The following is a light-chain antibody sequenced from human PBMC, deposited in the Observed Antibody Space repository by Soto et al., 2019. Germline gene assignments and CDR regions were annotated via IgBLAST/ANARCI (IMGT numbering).Light chain of an antibody. V-gene: IGLV1-40*01. CDR3: QSFDSSLFWV. J-gene: IGLJ3*02. CDR2: GNS. Sequence: QSVLTQPPSVSGAPGQRVTISCTGSSSNIGAGYDVHWYQQLPGTAPKLLIYGNSNRPSGVPDRFSGSKSGTSASLAITGPQAEDGADYYCQSFDSSLFWVFGGGTKLTVL. CDR1: SSNIGAGYD.